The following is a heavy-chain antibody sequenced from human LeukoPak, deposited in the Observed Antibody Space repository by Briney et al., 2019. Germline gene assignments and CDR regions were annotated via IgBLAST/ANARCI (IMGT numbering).Heavy chain of an antibody. CDR3: ARGSHYDSSGYYYANDAFDI. CDR2: INAGNGNT. J-gene: IGHJ3*02. Sequence: GASVKVSCKASGYTFTSYAMHWVRQAPGQRLEWMGWINAGNGNTKYSQKFQGRVTITRDTSASTAYMELSSLRSEDTAVYYCARGSHYDSSGYYYANDAFDIWGQGTMVTVSS. D-gene: IGHD3-22*01. CDR1: GYTFTSYA. V-gene: IGHV1-3*01.